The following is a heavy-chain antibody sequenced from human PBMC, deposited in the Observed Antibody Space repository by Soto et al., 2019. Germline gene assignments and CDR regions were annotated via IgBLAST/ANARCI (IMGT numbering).Heavy chain of an antibody. CDR3: ARLTPRNAFDI. CDR2: IYHSGST. D-gene: IGHD3-16*01. V-gene: IGHV4-38-2*01. CDR1: GYSISSGYY. J-gene: IGHJ3*02. Sequence: LSLTCAVSGYSISSGYYWGWIRQPPGKGLEWIGSIYHSGSTYYNPSLKSRVTISVDRSKNQFSLKLSSVTAADTAVYYCARLTPRNAFDIWGQGTMVTVSS.